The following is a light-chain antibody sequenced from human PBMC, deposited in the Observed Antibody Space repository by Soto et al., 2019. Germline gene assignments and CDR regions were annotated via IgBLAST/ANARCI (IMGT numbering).Light chain of an antibody. J-gene: IGLJ1*01. V-gene: IGLV2-18*02. CDR3: SSYTSSNTYV. CDR2: DVS. CDR1: SSDVGSYNR. Sequence: QSVLTQPPSVSWSPGQSVTISCTGTSSDVGSYNRVSWYQQPPGTAPKLMIYDVSNRPSGVPDRFSGSKSGNTASLTISGLQAEDEADYYCSSYTSSNTYVFGTVSKVTV.